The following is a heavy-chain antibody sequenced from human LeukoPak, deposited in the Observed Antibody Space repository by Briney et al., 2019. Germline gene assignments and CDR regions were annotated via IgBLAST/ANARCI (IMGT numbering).Heavy chain of an antibody. V-gene: IGHV4-34*01. CDR2: INHSGST. CDR1: GGSFSGYY. CDR3: APGGLGSRGNEGY. J-gene: IGHJ4*02. Sequence: SETLSLTCAVYGGSFSGYYWSWIRQPPGKGLEWIGEINHSGSTNYNPSLKSRVTISVDTSKNQFSLKLSSVTAADTAVYYCAPGGLGSRGNEGYWGQGTLVTVSS. D-gene: IGHD3-16*01.